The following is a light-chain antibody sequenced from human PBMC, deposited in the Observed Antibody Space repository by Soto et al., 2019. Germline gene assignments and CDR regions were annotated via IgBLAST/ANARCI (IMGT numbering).Light chain of an antibody. Sequence: QSALTQPPSASGSPGQSVTISYTGTSGDVGSYRFVSWYQQHPGKAPKLLIYEVTKRPSGVPDRFSASTSGNTASLTVSGLQADDEADYYCSSYAGNNNVIFGGGTKVTVL. V-gene: IGLV2-8*01. CDR3: SSYAGNNNVI. J-gene: IGLJ2*01. CDR2: EVT. CDR1: SGDVGSYRF.